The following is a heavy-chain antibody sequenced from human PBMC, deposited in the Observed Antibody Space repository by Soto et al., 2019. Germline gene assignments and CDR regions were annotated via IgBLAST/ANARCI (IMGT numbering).Heavy chain of an antibody. CDR1: GSSISSYY. V-gene: IGHV4-59*12. CDR3: ARITAAGLLNWFDP. D-gene: IGHD6-13*01. J-gene: IGHJ5*02. Sequence: PSETLSLTCTVSGSSISSYYWRWIRRPPGKELKWIGYIDYSRSTNYNPSHKSRVTISVDKSKNQFSLKLSSVTAADTVVYYCARITAAGLLNWFDPWGQGTRVTVSS. CDR2: IDYSRST.